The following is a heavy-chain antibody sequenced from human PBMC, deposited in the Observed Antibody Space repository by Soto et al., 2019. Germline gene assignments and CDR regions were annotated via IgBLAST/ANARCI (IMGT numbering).Heavy chain of an antibody. J-gene: IGHJ4*02. V-gene: IGHV4-59*01. D-gene: IGHD3-10*01. CDR3: ARDYGAGSYGIDY. CDR1: GASINTYY. Sequence: PSETLSLTCTFSGASINTYYWALIRQPPGKGLEWIGYIHNSGTTDYNPSLKSRVAMSVDTSKSQFSLKLSSVTAADTAVYYCARDYGAGSYGIDYWGQGTLVTVSS. CDR2: IHNSGTT.